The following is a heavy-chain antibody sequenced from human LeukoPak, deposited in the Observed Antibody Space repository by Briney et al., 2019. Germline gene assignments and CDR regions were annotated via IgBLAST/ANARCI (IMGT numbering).Heavy chain of an antibody. Sequence: SVKVSCKASGYTFTSYGISWVRQAPGQGLEWMGWISAYNGNTNYAQKLQGRVTMTTDTSTSTAYMELRSLRSDDTAVYYCARHPYYYGSGSYGPFDYWGQGTLVTVSS. CDR1: GYTFTSYG. V-gene: IGHV1-18*01. D-gene: IGHD3-10*01. J-gene: IGHJ4*02. CDR3: ARHPYYYGSGSYGPFDY. CDR2: ISAYNGNT.